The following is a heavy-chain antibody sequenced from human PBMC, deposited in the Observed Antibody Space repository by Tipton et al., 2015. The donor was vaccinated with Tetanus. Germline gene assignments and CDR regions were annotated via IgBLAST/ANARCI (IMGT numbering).Heavy chain of an antibody. CDR3: AREDVYYHDGSGFYAFDV. D-gene: IGHD3-22*01. CDR2: IYVTGAT. V-gene: IGHV4-4*07. CDR1: GGSISNYY. J-gene: IGHJ3*01. Sequence: LRLSCSVSGGSISNYYWNWIRQPAGKGLEWIGRIYVTGATNHSPALQSRVTMSIDRAKNQVSLTLTSVTVADAAMYYCAREDVYYHDGSGFYAFDVWGRGTMVAVSS.